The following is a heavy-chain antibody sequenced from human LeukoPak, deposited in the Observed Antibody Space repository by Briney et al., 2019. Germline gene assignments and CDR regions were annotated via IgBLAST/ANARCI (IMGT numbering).Heavy chain of an antibody. CDR1: GYTFTGYY. CDR2: INPNSGGT. V-gene: IGHV1-2*02. CDR3: ARVGYSYGYVTVFDY. D-gene: IGHD5-18*01. Sequence: GASVKVSCKASGYTFTGYYMHWVRQAPGQGLEWMGWINPNSGGTNYAQKFQGRVTMTRDTSISTAYMELSRLRSDDTAVYYYARVGYSYGYVTVFDYWGQGTLVTVSS. J-gene: IGHJ4*02.